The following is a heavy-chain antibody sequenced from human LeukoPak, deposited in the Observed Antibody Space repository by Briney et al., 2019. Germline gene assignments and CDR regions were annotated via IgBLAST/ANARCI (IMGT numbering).Heavy chain of an antibody. V-gene: IGHV4-34*01. CDR3: VRFNKITMIVVP. CDR2: INHSGST. J-gene: IGHJ4*02. CDR1: GGSFSGYY. D-gene: IGHD3-22*01. Sequence: SETLSLTCAVYGGSFSGYYWSWIRQPPGKGLEWIGEINHSGSTNYNPSLKSRVTISVDTSKNQFSLKLSSVTAADTAVYYCVRFNKITMIVVPWGQGTLVTVSS.